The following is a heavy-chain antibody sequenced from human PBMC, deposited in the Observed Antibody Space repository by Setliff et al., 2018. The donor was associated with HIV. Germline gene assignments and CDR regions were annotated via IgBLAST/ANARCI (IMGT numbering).Heavy chain of an antibody. CDR2: IYYSGST. Sequence: PSETLSLTCDVYGGSLADYYWVWIRQPPGKGLEWIGSIYYSGSTYYNPSLKSRLTISLDTSKNQFSLKLTSVTAADTAVYYCARDNPHFGVASSYYYGMDVWGQGTTVTVSS. D-gene: IGHD3-3*01. CDR3: ARDNPHFGVASSYYYGMDV. CDR1: GGSLADYY. V-gene: IGHV4-34*09. J-gene: IGHJ6*02.